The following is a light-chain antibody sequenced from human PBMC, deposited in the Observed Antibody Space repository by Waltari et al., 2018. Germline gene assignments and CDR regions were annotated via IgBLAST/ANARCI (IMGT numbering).Light chain of an antibody. CDR2: GAS. CDR3: HHYGDSSAWT. Sequence: EIVLTQSPGTLSLSPGERATLSCRASQRLPNNYVAWYHHKPGQAPRLIIFGASSRAAGIPYRFSGSGSGTDFTLTISRLEPEDFAVFYCHHYGDSSAWTFGQGTKLDI. J-gene: IGKJ1*01. V-gene: IGKV3-20*01. CDR1: QRLPNNY.